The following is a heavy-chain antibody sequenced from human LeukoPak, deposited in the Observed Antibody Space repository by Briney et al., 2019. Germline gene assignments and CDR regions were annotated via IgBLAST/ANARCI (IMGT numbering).Heavy chain of an antibody. CDR3: ARDYHDYGDYRSFDY. CDR2: ISSSSSTI. Sequence: PGGSLRLSCAASGFTFSSYSMNWVRQAPGKGLEWVSYISSSSSTIYYADSVKGRFTISRDNAKNSLYLQMNSLRAEDTAVYYCARDYHDYGDYRSFDYWGQGTLVTVSS. D-gene: IGHD4-17*01. J-gene: IGHJ4*02. V-gene: IGHV3-48*04. CDR1: GFTFSSYS.